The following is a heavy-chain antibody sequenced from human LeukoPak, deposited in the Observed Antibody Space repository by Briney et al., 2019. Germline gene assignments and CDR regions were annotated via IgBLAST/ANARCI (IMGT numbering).Heavy chain of an antibody. CDR3: ARLGDRWY. Sequence: PGGSLRLSCAASGFTFDDYAMHWVRQAPGKGLEWVSGISWNSGSIGYADSVKGRFTISRDNAKNSLYLQMNSLRAEDTAVYYCARLGDRWYWGQGTLVTVSS. V-gene: IGHV3-9*01. CDR2: ISWNSGSI. CDR1: GFTFDDYA. D-gene: IGHD3-16*01. J-gene: IGHJ4*02.